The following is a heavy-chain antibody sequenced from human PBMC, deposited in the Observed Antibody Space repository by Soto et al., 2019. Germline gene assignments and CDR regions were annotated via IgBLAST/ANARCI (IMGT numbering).Heavy chain of an antibody. J-gene: IGHJ5*02. V-gene: IGHV4-39*01. CDR2: IYYSGST. Sequence: SETLSLTCTVSGGSISSSSYYWGWIRQPPGKGLEWIGSIYYSGSTYYNPSLKSRVTISVDTSKNQFSLKLSSVTAADTAVYYCARHLRYSSSWYWFDPWGQGTLVTVSS. CDR1: GGSISSSSYY. D-gene: IGHD6-13*01. CDR3: ARHLRYSSSWYWFDP.